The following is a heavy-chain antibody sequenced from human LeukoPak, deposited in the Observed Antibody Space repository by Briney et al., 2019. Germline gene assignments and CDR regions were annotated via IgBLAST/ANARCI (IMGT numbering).Heavy chain of an antibody. CDR2: IIPIFGTA. D-gene: IGHD3-10*01. V-gene: IGHV1-69*13. Sequence: SVKVSCKASGGTFSSYAISWVRQAPGQGLEWMGGIIPIFGTANYAQKFQGRVTITADESTSTAYMELSSLRSEDTAVYYCARSGGQLLWFGELFAWGQGTLVTVSS. CDR1: GGTFSSYA. J-gene: IGHJ5*02. CDR3: ARSGGQLLWFGELFA.